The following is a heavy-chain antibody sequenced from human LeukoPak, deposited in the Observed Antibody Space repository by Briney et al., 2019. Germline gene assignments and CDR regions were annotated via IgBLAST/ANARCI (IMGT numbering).Heavy chain of an antibody. CDR3: SRGTSDWPGVDY. CDR2: IWYDGSNE. V-gene: IGHV3-33*01. CDR1: GFTFSSYG. Sequence: PGRSLRLSCAASGFTFSSYGMHWVRQAPGKRLDWVALIWYDGSNEYYADPVKGRFTISRDNAKNTRYLQMNSLRAEDTAVYYCSRGTSDWPGVDYWGQGTQVTVSS. J-gene: IGHJ4*02. D-gene: IGHD6-19*01.